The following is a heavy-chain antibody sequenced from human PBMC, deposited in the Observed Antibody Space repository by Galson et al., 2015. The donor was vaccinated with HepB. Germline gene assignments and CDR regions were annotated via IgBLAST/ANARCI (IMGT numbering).Heavy chain of an antibody. D-gene: IGHD4-17*01. Sequence: SLRLSCAASGFTFSDYYMRWIRQAPGKGLEWISYISQSGTYTNYADSVKGRFTISRGNAQNSLYLQINSLRAEDTAVYYCARVADADYGDHSHFDSWGQGTLVTVSS. CDR3: ARVADADYGDHSHFDS. J-gene: IGHJ4*02. CDR2: ISQSGTYT. CDR1: GFTFSDYY. V-gene: IGHV3-11*06.